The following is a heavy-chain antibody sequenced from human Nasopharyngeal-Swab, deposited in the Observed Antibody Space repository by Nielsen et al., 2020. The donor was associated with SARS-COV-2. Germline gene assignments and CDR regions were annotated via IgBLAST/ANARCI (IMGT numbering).Heavy chain of an antibody. D-gene: IGHD5-24*01. J-gene: IGHJ3*02. CDR1: GFTFSSYA. CDR3: AKSKGMADAFDI. Sequence: GESLKISCAASGFTFSSYAMSWVRQAPGKGLEWVSAISGGGGSTYYADSVKGRFTIPRDNSKNTLYLQMNSLRAEDTAVYYCAKSKGMADAFDIWGQGTMVTVSS. CDR2: ISGGGGST. V-gene: IGHV3-23*01.